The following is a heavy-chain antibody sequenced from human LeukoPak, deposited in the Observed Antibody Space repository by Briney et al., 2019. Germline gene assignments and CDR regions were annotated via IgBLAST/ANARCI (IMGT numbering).Heavy chain of an antibody. Sequence: SETLSLTCTVSGGSISSYYWSWIRQPPGKGLEWIGYIYYSGSTNYNPSLKSRVTISVDTSKNQFSLKLSSVTAADTAVYYCARTDYGDYALDYWGQGTPVTVSS. J-gene: IGHJ4*02. V-gene: IGHV4-59*01. CDR3: ARTDYGDYALDY. CDR1: GGSISSYY. CDR2: IYYSGST. D-gene: IGHD4-17*01.